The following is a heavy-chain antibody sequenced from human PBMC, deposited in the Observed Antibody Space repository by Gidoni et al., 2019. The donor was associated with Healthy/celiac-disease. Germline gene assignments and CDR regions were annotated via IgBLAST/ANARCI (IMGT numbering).Heavy chain of an antibody. CDR3: TRHRDTAMFPRYDYYYMDV. D-gene: IGHD5-18*01. J-gene: IGHJ6*03. V-gene: IGHV3-73*02. CDR1: GFTFSGSA. CDR2: MRRKGNGYAK. Sequence: EVQLVESGGGVVQPGVSLKLSCAASGFTFSGSAMHWVRQASGKGLEWVGRMRRKGNGYAKEYAAAGKGRFTISRDDSKNTAYLKMNSLKTEDTAVYYCTRHRDTAMFPRYDYYYMDVWGKGTTVTVSS.